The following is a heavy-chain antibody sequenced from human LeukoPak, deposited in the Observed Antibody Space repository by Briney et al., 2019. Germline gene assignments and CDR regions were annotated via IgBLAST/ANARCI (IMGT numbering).Heavy chain of an antibody. D-gene: IGHD1-26*01. V-gene: IGHV3-30*19. CDR1: GFTFSSYA. CDR3: ARVGSATPDYYYYYYMDV. J-gene: IGHJ6*03. CDR2: ISNNGSNK. Sequence: PGGSLRLSCAASGFTFSSYAMNWVRQAPGKGLEWVAVISNNGSNKYYADSVKGRFTLSRDNSKNTLYLQMNSLRAEDTAVYYCARVGSATPDYYYYYYMDVWGKGTTVTVSS.